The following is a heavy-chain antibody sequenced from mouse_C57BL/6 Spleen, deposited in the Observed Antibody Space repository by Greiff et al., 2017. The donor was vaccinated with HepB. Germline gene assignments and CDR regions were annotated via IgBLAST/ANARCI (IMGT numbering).Heavy chain of an antibody. CDR1: GYAFSSSW. CDR3: ARSDYDYPEGFAY. Sequence: VQLQQSGPELVKPGASVKISCKASGYAFSSSWMNWVKQRPGKGLEWIGRIYPGDGDTNYNGKFKGKATLTADKSSSTAYMQLSSLTSEDSAVYFCARSDYDYPEGFAYWGQGTLVTVSA. D-gene: IGHD2-4*01. V-gene: IGHV1-82*01. CDR2: IYPGDGDT. J-gene: IGHJ3*01.